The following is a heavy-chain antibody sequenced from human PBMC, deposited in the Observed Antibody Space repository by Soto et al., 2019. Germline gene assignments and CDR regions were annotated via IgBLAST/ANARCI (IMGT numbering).Heavy chain of an antibody. J-gene: IGHJ4*02. CDR3: ATEKHYFDTGGYYY. CDR1: GFTFSSYS. Sequence: EVQLVESGGGLVKPGGSLRLSCAASGFTFSSYSMNWVRQAPGKGLEWVSSISSSSSYIYYADSVKGRFTISRDNAENSLYLQMNSLRAEDTAVYYCATEKHYFDTGGYYYWGQGTLVTVSS. D-gene: IGHD3-22*01. CDR2: ISSSSSYI. V-gene: IGHV3-21*01.